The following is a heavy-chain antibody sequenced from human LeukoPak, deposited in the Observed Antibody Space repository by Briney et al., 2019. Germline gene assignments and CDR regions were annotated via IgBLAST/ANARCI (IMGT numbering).Heavy chain of an antibody. V-gene: IGHV4-39*01. J-gene: IGHJ6*02. CDR1: GGSISSSSYY. CDR2: ICYSGST. D-gene: IGHD2-2*01. CDR3: ARRLYCSSTSCYYFYYYGMDV. Sequence: PSETLSLTCTVSGGSISSSSYYWGWIRQPPGKGLEWIGSICYSGSTYYNPSLKSRVTISVDTSKNQFSLKLNSVTAADTAVYYCARRLYCSSTSCYYFYYYGMDVWGQGTTVTVSS.